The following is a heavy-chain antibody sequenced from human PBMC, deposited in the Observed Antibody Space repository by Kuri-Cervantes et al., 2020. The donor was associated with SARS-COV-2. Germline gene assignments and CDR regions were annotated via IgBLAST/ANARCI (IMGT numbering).Heavy chain of an antibody. CDR2: INPNSGGT. CDR1: GYTFTGYY. CDR3: ARDLITMVRGVISVLEF. D-gene: IGHD3-10*01. V-gene: IGHV1-2*06. Sequence: ASVKVSCKASGYTFTGYYMHWVRQAPGQGLEWMGRINPNSGGTNYAQRFQGRVTMTRDTSISTAYMELSRLRSDDTAVYYCARDLITMVRGVISVLEFWGQGTLVTVSS. J-gene: IGHJ4*02.